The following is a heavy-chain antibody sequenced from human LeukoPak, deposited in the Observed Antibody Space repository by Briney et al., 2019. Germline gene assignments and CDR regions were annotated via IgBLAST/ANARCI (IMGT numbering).Heavy chain of an antibody. J-gene: IGHJ4*02. CDR3: ARDTDSWYFDY. CDR1: GFTFISYA. V-gene: IGHV3-30*04. Sequence: VRALRISCAASGFTFISYAMHWVRQAPGKGLEWVAIISYDGINKYYADSVKGRFTISRDNSKNKLYLQMNSLRAEDTAVYYCARDTDSWYFDYWGQGTLVTVSS. CDR2: ISYDGINK. D-gene: IGHD6-13*01.